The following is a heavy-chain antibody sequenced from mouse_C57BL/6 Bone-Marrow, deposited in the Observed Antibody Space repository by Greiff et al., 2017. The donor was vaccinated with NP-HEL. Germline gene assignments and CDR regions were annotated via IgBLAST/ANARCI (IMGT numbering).Heavy chain of an antibody. J-gene: IGHJ2*01. Sequence: QVQLKESGAELVKPGASVKISCKASGYAFSSYWMNWVKQRPGKGLEWIGQIYPGDGDTNYNGKFKGKATLTADKSSSTAYMQLSSLTSEDSAVYFCATTVVDDYFDYWGQGTTLTVSS. D-gene: IGHD1-1*01. CDR2: IYPGDGDT. CDR3: ATTVVDDYFDY. CDR1: GYAFSSYW. V-gene: IGHV1-80*01.